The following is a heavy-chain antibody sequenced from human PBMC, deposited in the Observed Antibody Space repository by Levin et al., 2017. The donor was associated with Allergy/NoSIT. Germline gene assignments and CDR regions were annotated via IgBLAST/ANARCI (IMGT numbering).Heavy chain of an antibody. CDR2: IYYSGST. D-gene: IGHD6-13*01. J-gene: IGHJ4*02. Sequence: PSETLSLTCTVSGGSISSYYWSWIRQPPGKGLEWIGYIYYSGSTNHNPSLKSRVTISVDTSRNQFSLKLSSVTAADTAVYYCARVGAAAGYYFDYWGQGTLVTVSS. V-gene: IGHV4-59*01. CDR3: ARVGAAAGYYFDY. CDR1: GGSISSYY.